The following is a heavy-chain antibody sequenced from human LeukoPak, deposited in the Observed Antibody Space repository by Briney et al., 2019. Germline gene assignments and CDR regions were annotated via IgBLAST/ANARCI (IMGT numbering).Heavy chain of an antibody. CDR3: ASETLDYEGYDQ. Sequence: PSETLSLTCTVSGGSISSSSYYWGWIRQPPGKGLEWICRMYYSGSTYYNPSLKSRVTISVDTPKTEVSVELSSVTAADTAVYYCASETLDYEGYDQWGQGTLVTVSA. CDR2: MYYSGST. J-gene: IGHJ4*02. V-gene: IGHV4-39*01. D-gene: IGHD4-17*01. CDR1: GGSISSSSYY.